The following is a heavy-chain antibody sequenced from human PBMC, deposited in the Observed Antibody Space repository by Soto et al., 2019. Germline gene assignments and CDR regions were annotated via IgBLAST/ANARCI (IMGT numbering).Heavy chain of an antibody. V-gene: IGHV4-59*08. CDR3: ARLSPSVRVVGGTDAFDI. CDR2: IYYSGST. CDR1: GGSISSYY. Sequence: QVQLQESGPGLVKPSETLSLTCTVSGGSISSYYWSWIRQPPGKGLEWIGYIYYSGSTNYNPSLKSRVTISVDTSKNQFSLKLSSVTAADTAVYYCARLSPSVRVVGGTDAFDIWGQGTMVTVSS. J-gene: IGHJ3*02. D-gene: IGHD1-1*01.